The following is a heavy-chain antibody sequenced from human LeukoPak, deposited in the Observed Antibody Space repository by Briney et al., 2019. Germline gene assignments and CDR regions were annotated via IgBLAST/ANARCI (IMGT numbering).Heavy chain of an antibody. CDR1: GFTFSSYG. CDR2: IWYDGSNK. V-gene: IGHV3-33*01. D-gene: IGHD6-13*01. CDR3: ARDIAAAATGFDP. J-gene: IGHJ5*02. Sequence: GGSLRLSCAASGFTFSSYGMHWVRQAPGKGLEWVAVIWYDGSNKYYADSVKGRFTISRDNSKNTLYLQMNSLRAEDTAVYYCARDIAAAATGFDPWGQGTLVTVSS.